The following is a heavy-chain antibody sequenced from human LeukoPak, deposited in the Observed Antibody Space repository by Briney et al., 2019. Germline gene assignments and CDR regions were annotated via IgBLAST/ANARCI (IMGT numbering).Heavy chain of an antibody. D-gene: IGHD3-22*01. CDR3: ARSYDSSGYYGDAFDI. CDR1: GYTFTGYY. V-gene: IGHV1-2*02. Sequence: ASVKVSCKASGYTFTGYYMHWVRQAPGQGLEWMGWINPNSGGTNYAQKFQGRVTMTRDTSISTAYMELSRLRSDDTAVYYCARSYDSSGYYGDAFDIWGQGTMVTVSS. J-gene: IGHJ3*02. CDR2: INPNSGGT.